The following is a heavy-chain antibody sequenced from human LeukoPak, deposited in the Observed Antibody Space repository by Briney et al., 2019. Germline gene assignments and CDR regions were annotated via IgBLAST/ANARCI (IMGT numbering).Heavy chain of an antibody. J-gene: IGHJ6*02. D-gene: IGHD2-15*01. V-gene: IGHV4-34*01. CDR3: ARRLPYCSGGSCYLGSFYYYGMDV. CDR2: INHSGST. CDR1: GGSFSGDY. Sequence: SETLSLTCAVYGGSFSGDYWSGIRQPPGKGLEWIGEINHSGSTNYNPSLKSRVTISVDTSKNQFSLKLRSVTAADTAVYYCARRLPYCSGGSCYLGSFYYYGMDVWGQATTVSVPS.